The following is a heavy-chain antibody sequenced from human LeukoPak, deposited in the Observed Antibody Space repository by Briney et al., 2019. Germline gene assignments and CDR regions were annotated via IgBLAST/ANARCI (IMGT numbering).Heavy chain of an antibody. CDR3: GRSRFLGMATDS. Sequence: GGSLRLSCAASGFTFSSYGMHWVRQAPGKGLEWVAVIWYDGSNKYYADSVKGRFTISRDNDKNSLFLQMNSLRAEDTAVYYCGRSRFLGMATDSWGQGALVTVSS. CDR2: IWYDGSNK. CDR1: GFTFSSYG. D-gene: IGHD5-24*01. J-gene: IGHJ4*02. V-gene: IGHV3-33*03.